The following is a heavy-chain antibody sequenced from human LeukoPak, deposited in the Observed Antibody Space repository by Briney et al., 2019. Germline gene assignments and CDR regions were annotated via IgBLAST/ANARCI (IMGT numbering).Heavy chain of an antibody. D-gene: IGHD1-26*01. CDR3: ARDRYSGSYLQTGPCTH. V-gene: IGHV3-30*03. Sequence: GGSLRLSCAASGFTFSSYGMHWVRQAPGKGLEWVAVISYDGSSKYYADSVKGRFTISRDNAKNTLYLQMNSLRAEDTAVYYCARDRYSGSYLQTGPCTHWGQGTLVTVSS. J-gene: IGHJ4*02. CDR2: ISYDGSSK. CDR1: GFTFSSYG.